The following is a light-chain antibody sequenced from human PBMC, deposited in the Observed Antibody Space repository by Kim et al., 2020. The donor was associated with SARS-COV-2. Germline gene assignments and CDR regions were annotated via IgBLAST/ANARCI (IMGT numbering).Light chain of an antibody. CDR3: QQRGNWPLT. CDR2: DAS. Sequence: APGERAPLSCRASQSVSSYLAGYQQKPGQAPRLLIYDASNRATGIPARFSGSGSGTDFTLTIGSLEPEDFAVYYCQQRGNWPLTFGGGTKVDIK. V-gene: IGKV3-11*01. J-gene: IGKJ4*01. CDR1: QSVSSY.